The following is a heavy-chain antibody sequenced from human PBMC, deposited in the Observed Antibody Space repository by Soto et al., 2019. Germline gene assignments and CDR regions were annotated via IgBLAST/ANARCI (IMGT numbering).Heavy chain of an antibody. D-gene: IGHD3-10*01. CDR3: ARGPRGYVYYHGMDV. CDR1: GGSISSYY. J-gene: IGHJ6*02. Sequence: SETLSLTCTVSGGSISSYYCSWIRQSAGKGLEWIGRIDTSGTTNYNPSLKSRVTMSVDASKNQFSLNLSSVTAADTTVYYCARGPRGYVYYHGMDVWGQGTTVTVSS. V-gene: IGHV4-4*07. CDR2: IDTSGTT.